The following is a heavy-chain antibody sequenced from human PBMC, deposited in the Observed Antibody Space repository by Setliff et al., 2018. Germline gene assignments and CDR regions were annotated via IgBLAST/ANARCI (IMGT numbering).Heavy chain of an antibody. CDR1: GGSISSGGYY. Sequence: PSETLSLTCTVSGGSISSGGYYWSWIRQHPGKGLEWIGYIYYSGSTSYYNPSLKSRVTISVDTSKNQFSLSLSSVTAADSAIYYCARMSGFQYVDVWGKGTTVTVS. CDR3: ARMSGFQYVDV. CDR2: IYYSGSTS. D-gene: IGHD3-3*01. V-gene: IGHV4-31*03. J-gene: IGHJ6*03.